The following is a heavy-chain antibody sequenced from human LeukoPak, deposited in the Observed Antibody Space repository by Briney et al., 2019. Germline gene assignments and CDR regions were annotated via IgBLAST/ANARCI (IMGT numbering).Heavy chain of an antibody. J-gene: IGHJ3*02. CDR1: GFTFSSYS. Sequence: ARSMRLSCAASGFTFSSYSMHWVRQAPGKGLEWVAVISYDGSNKYYADSVKGRFTISRDNSKSTLYLQMNSLRAEDTAVYYCARVRGAFDSWGQGTMVTVSS. CDR2: ISYDGSNK. V-gene: IGHV3-30-3*01. CDR3: ARVRGAFDS. D-gene: IGHD3-3*01.